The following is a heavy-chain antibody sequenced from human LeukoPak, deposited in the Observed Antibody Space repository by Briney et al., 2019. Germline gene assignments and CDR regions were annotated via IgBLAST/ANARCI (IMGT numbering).Heavy chain of an antibody. J-gene: IGHJ5*02. CDR1: GYSISSGYY. D-gene: IGHD2-2*01. CDR3: ARLCSTSCYLDP. Sequence: SETLSLTCAVSGYSISSGYYWGWIRQPPGKGLGWIGSIYHSGSTYYNPSLKSRVTISVDTSKNQFALKLSSVTAADTAVYYCARLCSTSCYLDPWGQGTLVTVSS. V-gene: IGHV4-38-2*01. CDR2: IYHSGST.